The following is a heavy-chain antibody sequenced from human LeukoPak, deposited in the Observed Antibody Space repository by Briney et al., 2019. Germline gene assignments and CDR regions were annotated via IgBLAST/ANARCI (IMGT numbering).Heavy chain of an antibody. CDR2: IYYSGST. V-gene: IGHV4-59*01. CDR3: ARSVRGVRFDC. CDR1: GGSISSYY. D-gene: IGHD3-10*02. J-gene: IGHJ4*02. Sequence: SETLSLTCTVSGGSISSYYWSWMRQPPGKGLEWIGYIYYSGSTNYNPSLKSRVTISVDTSKNQFSLKLSSVTAADTAVYYCARSVRGVRFDCWGQGTLVTVSS.